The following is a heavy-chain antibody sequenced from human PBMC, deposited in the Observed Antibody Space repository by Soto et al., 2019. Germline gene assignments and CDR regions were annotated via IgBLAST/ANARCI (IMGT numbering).Heavy chain of an antibody. CDR3: ARDLKGMDV. CDR2: IYNSRRT. V-gene: IGHV4-4*02. Sequence: QVQLQESGPGLVKPSGTLSLTCAVSGGSISSSNWCSWVRQPPGGGLEWRGEIYNSRRTNYNPSLKSRVTISVDKSKHQFSLKLSYVTAAGSAVYYCARDLKGMDVWGQGTTVTVSS. J-gene: IGHJ6*02. CDR1: GGSISSSNW.